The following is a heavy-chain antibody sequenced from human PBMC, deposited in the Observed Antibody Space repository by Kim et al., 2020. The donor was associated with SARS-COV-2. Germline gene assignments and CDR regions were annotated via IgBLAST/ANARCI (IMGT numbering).Heavy chain of an antibody. CDR3: AGRLPYFDY. CDR2: ST. V-gene: IGHV4-4*07. J-gene: IGHJ4*02. Sequence: STNHNPSHTSLVTMSVDTSKNQFSLKLSSVTAADPAVYYCAGRLPYFDYWGQGTLVTVSS. D-gene: IGHD2-15*01.